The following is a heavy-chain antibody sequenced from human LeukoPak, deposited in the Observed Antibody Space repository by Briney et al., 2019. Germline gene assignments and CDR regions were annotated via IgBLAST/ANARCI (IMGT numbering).Heavy chain of an antibody. CDR2: IKQDGSEK. CDR1: GFTFSSYW. D-gene: IGHD6-13*01. CDR3: ARDSSSWIYYYYYYMDV. J-gene: IGHJ6*03. Sequence: GGSLRLPCAASGFTFSSYWMSWVRQAPGKGLEWVANIKQDGSEKYYVDSVKGRFTISRDNAKTSLYLQMNSLRAEDTAVYYCARDSSSWIYYYYYYMDVWGKGTTVTVSS. V-gene: IGHV3-7*01.